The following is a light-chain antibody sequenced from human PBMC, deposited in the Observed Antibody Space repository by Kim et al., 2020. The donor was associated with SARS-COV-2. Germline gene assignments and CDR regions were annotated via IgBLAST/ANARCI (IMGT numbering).Light chain of an antibody. V-gene: IGLV2-8*01. Sequence: QSALTQPPSASGSPGQSVTISCTGTHSDVGRFNYVSWYQNHPGRAPKLMIYEVSRRPSGVPDRFSGSKSGNTASLTVSGLQAEDEADYYCSSYTDSNTLIFGGGTQLTVL. CDR1: HSDVGRFNY. CDR2: EVS. J-gene: IGLJ2*01. CDR3: SSYTDSNTLI.